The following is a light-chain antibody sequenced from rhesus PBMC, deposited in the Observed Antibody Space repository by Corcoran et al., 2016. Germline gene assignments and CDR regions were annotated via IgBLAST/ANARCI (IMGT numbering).Light chain of an antibody. CDR1: QSVSSY. CDR2: DVS. CDR3: LRSNEWFS. J-gene: IGKJ2*01. V-gene: IGKV3-24*04. Sequence: EIVMTQSPATLASSPGERATLSCRASQSVSSYLAWYQQQPGHASRLLIYDVSSRATGIPDSVSGSGSGSEFTLTNRGLEPKNVVVYFCLRSNEWFSFGTGAKVEI.